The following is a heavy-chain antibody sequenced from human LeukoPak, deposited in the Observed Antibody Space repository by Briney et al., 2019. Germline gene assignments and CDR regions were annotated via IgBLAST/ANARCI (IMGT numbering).Heavy chain of an antibody. V-gene: IGHV4-59*12. CDR3: ARDHGVQSQTRGYYYYYGMDV. CDR1: GGSISSSY. J-gene: IGHJ6*02. Sequence: SETLSLTCTVSGGSISSSYWSWIRQPPGKGLEWIGYISYIGSTNYNPSLKSRVTVSVDTSRNQFSLKLTSVTAADTAVYYCARDHGVQSQTRGYYYYYGMDVWGQGTTVTVSS. CDR2: ISYIGST. D-gene: IGHD4-17*01.